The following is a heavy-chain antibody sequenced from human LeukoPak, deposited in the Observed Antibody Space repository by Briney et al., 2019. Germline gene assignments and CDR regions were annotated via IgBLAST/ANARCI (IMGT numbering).Heavy chain of an antibody. V-gene: IGHV1-8*03. J-gene: IGHJ4*02. CDR3: ASGDSSGYYSTFDY. D-gene: IGHD3-22*01. CDR2: MNPNSGNT. Sequence: GASVKVSCKASGYTFTSYDINWVRQATGQGLEWMGWMNPNSGNTGYAQKFQGRVTITRNTSISTAYMELSSLRSEGTAVYYCASGDSSGYYSTFDYWGQGTLVTVSS. CDR1: GYTFTSYD.